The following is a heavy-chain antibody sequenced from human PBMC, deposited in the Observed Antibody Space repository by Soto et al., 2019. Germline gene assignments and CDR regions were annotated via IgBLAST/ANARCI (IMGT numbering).Heavy chain of an antibody. V-gene: IGHV3-23*01. CDR2: ISGSSGGT. CDR3: ARDLDDTTRTPSSS. CDR1: GFTFSSYA. D-gene: IGHD6-13*01. Sequence: PGGSLRLSCAASGFTFSSYAMSWVRQAPGKGLEWVSAISGSSGGTYYADSARGRFTISRDNSKNTLYLQMNSLRAEDTAVYYCARDLDDTTRTPSSSWGQGTLVTVSS. J-gene: IGHJ4*02.